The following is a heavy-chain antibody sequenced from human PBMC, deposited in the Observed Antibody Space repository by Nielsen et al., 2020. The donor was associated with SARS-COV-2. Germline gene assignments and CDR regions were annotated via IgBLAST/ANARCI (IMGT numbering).Heavy chain of an antibody. D-gene: IGHD3-22*01. J-gene: IGHJ2*01. V-gene: IGHV4-39*07. Sequence: GSLRLSCTVSGGSISSSSYYWGWIRQPPGKGLEWIGSIYYSGSTYYNPSLKSRVTISVDTSKNQFSLKLSSVTAADTAVYYCARRDSSGYHYWYFDLWGRGTLVTVSS. CDR2: IYYSGST. CDR1: GGSISSSSYY. CDR3: ARRDSSGYHYWYFDL.